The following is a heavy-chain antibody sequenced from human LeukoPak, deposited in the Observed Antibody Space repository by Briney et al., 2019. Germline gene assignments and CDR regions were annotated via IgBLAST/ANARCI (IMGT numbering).Heavy chain of an antibody. CDR2: ISAYNGNT. Sequence: ASVKVSCKASGYTFTSYGISWVRQAPGQGLEWMGLISAYNGNTNYAQKLQGRVTMTTDTSTSTAYMELRSLRSDDMAVYYCARDGRYSYGSMRWNWFDPWGQGTLVTVSS. D-gene: IGHD5-18*01. CDR3: ARDGRYSYGSMRWNWFDP. CDR1: GYTFTSYG. J-gene: IGHJ5*02. V-gene: IGHV1-18*03.